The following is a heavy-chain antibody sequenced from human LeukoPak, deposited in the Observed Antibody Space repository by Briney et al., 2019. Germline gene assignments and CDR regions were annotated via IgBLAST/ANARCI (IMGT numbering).Heavy chain of an antibody. CDR1: GFTFSSYG. Sequence: GGSLRLSCAASGFTFSSYGMHWVRQAPGKGLEWVAVIGYDGSNKYYVDSVRGRFTISRDNPEKTLYLQMNSLRAEDTAVYYCARGGSWLEYSSFGGFDFWGRGTLVTVSS. J-gene: IGHJ2*01. CDR2: IGYDGSNK. V-gene: IGHV3-33*01. CDR3: ARGGSWLEYSSFGGFDF. D-gene: IGHD6-6*01.